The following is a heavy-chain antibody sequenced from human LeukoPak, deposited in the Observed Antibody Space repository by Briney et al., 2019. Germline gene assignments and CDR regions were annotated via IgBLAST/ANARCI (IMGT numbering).Heavy chain of an antibody. D-gene: IGHD6-19*01. CDR1: GFTFSNNV. CDR3: ASRDPCSGATCYGLGY. Sequence: PGGSLRLSCAASGFTFSNNVMTWVRQAPGKGLEWVSTINGGGDRTYYADSVKGRSTISRDNSKDTVYLQMNSLRAEDTAVYYCASRDPCSGATCYGLGYWGQGTVVTVSS. CDR2: INGGGDRT. J-gene: IGHJ4*02. V-gene: IGHV3-23*01.